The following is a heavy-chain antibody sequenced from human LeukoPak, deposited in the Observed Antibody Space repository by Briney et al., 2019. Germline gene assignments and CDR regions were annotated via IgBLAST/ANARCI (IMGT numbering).Heavy chain of an antibody. J-gene: IGHJ4*02. CDR2: MNPNSGNT. CDR3: ATGRSGSYYFDY. V-gene: IGHV1-8*01. D-gene: IGHD1-26*01. Sequence: ASVKVSCKASGYTFTSYDINWVRQATGQGLEWMGWMNPNSGNTGYAQKFQGRVTMTEDTSTDTAYMELSSLRSEDTAVYYCATGRSGSYYFDYWGQGTLVTVSS. CDR1: GYTFTSYD.